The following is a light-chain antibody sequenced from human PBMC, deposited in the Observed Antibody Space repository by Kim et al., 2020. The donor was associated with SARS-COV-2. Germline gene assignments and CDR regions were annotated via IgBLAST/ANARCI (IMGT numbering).Light chain of an antibody. CDR2: GAS. CDR1: QSVSKNF. Sequence: LSPGETAALSCRARQSVSKNFLAWYRQRPGQAPSLLIYGASTRATGIPDRISGSGSGADFTLTISRLEPEDFAVYYCQQYGTTPYTFGQGTKLEI. V-gene: IGKV3-20*01. CDR3: QQYGTTPYT. J-gene: IGKJ2*01.